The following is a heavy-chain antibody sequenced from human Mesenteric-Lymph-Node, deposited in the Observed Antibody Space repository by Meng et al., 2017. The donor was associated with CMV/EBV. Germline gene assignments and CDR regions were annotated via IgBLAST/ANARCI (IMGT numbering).Heavy chain of an antibody. CDR1: GFTFSRFS. D-gene: IGHD2-2*01. J-gene: IGHJ4*02. V-gene: IGHV3-21*01. Sequence: GGSLRLSCAASGFTFSRFSLNWVRQAPGKGLEWVSSISGSNSYIYYADAVKGRFTVSRDNAKTLLYLQMNSLRVEDTAVYYCARDSSTSLEDFDHWGQGTLVTVSS. CDR3: ARDSSTSLEDFDH. CDR2: ISGSNSYI.